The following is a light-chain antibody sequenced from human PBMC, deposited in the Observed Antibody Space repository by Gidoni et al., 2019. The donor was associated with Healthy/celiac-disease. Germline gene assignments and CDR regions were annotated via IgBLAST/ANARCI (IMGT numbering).Light chain of an antibody. J-gene: IGKJ4*01. CDR3: QQFNKYPPLT. V-gene: IGKV1D-13*01. CDR1: QGISSA. Sequence: AIQLTQSPSSLSASVGDRVTITCRASQGISSALAWYQQKPGKAPKLLIYDASRLESGVPSRFSGSGSGTDFTRTISSLQPEDFATYYCQQFNKYPPLTFGGGTKVEIK. CDR2: DAS.